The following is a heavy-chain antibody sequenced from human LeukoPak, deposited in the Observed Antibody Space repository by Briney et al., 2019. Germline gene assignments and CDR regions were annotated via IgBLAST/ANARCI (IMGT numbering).Heavy chain of an antibody. CDR1: GGSISSYY. CDR3: GRSPPGGDQWLVIDY. D-gene: IGHD6-19*01. J-gene: IGHJ4*02. V-gene: IGHV4-59*01. CDR2: IYYSGST. Sequence: PSETLSLTCTVSGGSISSYYWSWIRQPPGKGLEWIGYIYYSGSTNYNPSLRGRVTVSVDTSKNQFSLRLTSVTAADTAVYYCGRSPPGGDQWLVIDYWGQGTLVTVSS.